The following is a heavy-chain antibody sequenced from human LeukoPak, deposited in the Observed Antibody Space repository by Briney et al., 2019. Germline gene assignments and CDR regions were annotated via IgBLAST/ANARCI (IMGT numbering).Heavy chain of an antibody. D-gene: IGHD5-24*01. Sequence: SETLSLTCTVSGGSISSYYWSWIRQPPGKGLEWIGYIYYSGSTNYNPSLKSRVTISVDTSKNQFSLKLSSVTAADTAVCYCARDDGSFDYWGQGTLVTVSS. CDR2: IYYSGST. CDR1: GGSISSYY. CDR3: ARDDGSFDY. J-gene: IGHJ4*02. V-gene: IGHV4-59*01.